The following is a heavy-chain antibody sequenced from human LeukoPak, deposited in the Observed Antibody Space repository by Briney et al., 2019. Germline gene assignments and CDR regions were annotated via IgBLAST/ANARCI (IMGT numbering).Heavy chain of an antibody. CDR3: ARQGYCSGGTCYRYFAY. CDR1: GYSISSGYY. D-gene: IGHD2-15*01. J-gene: IGHJ4*02. Sequence: SETLSLTCAVSGYSISSGYYWGWIRQPPGKGLEWIGSIYHSGDTYYNPSLKSRITISVDTSKNQFSLKLNSVTAPDTAVYYCARQGYCSGGTCYRYFAYWGQGTLVTVSS. CDR2: IYHSGDT. V-gene: IGHV4-38-2*01.